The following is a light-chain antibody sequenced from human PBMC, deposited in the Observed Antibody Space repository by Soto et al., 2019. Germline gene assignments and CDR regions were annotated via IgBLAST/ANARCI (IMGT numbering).Light chain of an antibody. CDR3: QQSYSTPLWT. CDR1: QSVSSN. Sequence: EIVLTQSPGTLSLSPGEGATLSCRASQSVSSNLVWYQHKPGQAPRLLIYGASTRATDIPARFSGSGSGTEFTLTISSLQPEDFATYYCQQSYSTPLWTFGQGTKVDIK. V-gene: IGKV3-15*01. J-gene: IGKJ1*01. CDR2: GAS.